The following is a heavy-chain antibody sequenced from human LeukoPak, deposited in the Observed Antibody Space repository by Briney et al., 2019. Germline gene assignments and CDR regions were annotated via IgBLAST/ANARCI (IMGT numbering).Heavy chain of an antibody. CDR1: GYTFTGYY. Sequence: ASVKVSCKASGYTFTGYYMHWVRQAPGQGLEWMGWINPNSGGTNYAQKFQGKVTMTRGTSISTAYMELSRLRSDDTAVYYCARTAAAGNWFDPWGQGTLVTVSS. CDR2: INPNSGGT. J-gene: IGHJ5*02. CDR3: ARTAAAGNWFDP. D-gene: IGHD6-13*01. V-gene: IGHV1-2*02.